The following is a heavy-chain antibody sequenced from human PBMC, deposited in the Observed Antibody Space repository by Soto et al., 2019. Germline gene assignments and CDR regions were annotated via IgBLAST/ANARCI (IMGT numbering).Heavy chain of an antibody. CDR1: GGSMSSNY. CDR2: IYYTGST. Sequence: SETLSLTCTVSGGSMSSNYWTWIRQSPGKGLEWIGYIYYTGSTKYNPSLKSRVTISLDTSKNQFSLRLTSVTSADTAVYCCARGGSYGDFFDYWGQGAQVTVSS. J-gene: IGHJ4*02. V-gene: IGHV4-59*01. D-gene: IGHD4-17*01. CDR3: ARGGSYGDFFDY.